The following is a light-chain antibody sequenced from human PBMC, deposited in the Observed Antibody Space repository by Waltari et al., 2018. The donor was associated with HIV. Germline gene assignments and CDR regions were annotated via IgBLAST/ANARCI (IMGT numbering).Light chain of an antibody. CDR3: QAWDDSTAV. Sequence: SYELTQRPPVSVPPGQPASIACSCHKLDKTSTSWLLQRPGQCPIMAMYPDGEPPPVNPGRFSGSNSANTATLTISGTQAKEEADYYCQAWDDSTAVFGGGTKLTVL. J-gene: IGLJ2*01. CDR1: KLDKTS. V-gene: IGLV3-1*01. CDR2: PDG.